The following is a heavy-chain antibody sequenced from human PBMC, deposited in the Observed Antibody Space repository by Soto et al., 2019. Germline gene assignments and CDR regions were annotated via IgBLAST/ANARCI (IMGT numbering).Heavy chain of an antibody. Sequence: ASVKVSCKASGYTFTGYYMHWVRQAPGQGLEWMGWINPNSGGTNYAQKFQGWVTMTRDTSISTAYMELGRLRSDDTAVYYCARGGDIVVVPVPNWFDPWGQGTLVTVSS. D-gene: IGHD2-2*01. CDR1: GYTFTGYY. CDR2: INPNSGGT. J-gene: IGHJ5*02. CDR3: ARGGDIVVVPVPNWFDP. V-gene: IGHV1-2*04.